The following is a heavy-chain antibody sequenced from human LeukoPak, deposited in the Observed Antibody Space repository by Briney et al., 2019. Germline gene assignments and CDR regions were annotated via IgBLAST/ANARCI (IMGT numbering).Heavy chain of an antibody. CDR2: IYHSGST. V-gene: IGHV4-38-2*02. CDR1: GYSISSGYY. Sequence: SETLSLTCTVSGYSISSGYYWGWIRQPPGKGLEWIGSIYHSGSTYYNPSLKSRVTISVDTSKNQFSLKLSSVTAADTAVYYCARGSWNDAGWFDPWGQGTLVTVSS. J-gene: IGHJ5*02. D-gene: IGHD1-1*01. CDR3: ARGSWNDAGWFDP.